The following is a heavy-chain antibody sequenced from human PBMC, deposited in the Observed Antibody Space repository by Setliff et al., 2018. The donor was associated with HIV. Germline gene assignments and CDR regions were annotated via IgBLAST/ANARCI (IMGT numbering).Heavy chain of an antibody. V-gene: IGHV1-8*02. D-gene: IGHD3-16*01. CDR1: GYTFSSYD. J-gene: IGHJ3*02. CDR2: MNPNSGNT. Sequence: ASVMVSCKASGYTFSSYDINWVRQATGQGLEWVGWMNPNSGNTGYAQKFQGRVTMTRNPSISTAYMELRRLKSEDTAVYYCATSTLGWSDDAYDIWGQGTMVTVSS. CDR3: ATSTLGWSDDAYDI.